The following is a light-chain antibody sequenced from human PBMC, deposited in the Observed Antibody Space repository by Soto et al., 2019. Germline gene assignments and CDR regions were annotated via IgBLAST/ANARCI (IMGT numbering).Light chain of an antibody. CDR3: TSWTTSTTMI. CDR1: SSDICAYNF. J-gene: IGLJ2*01. Sequence: QSVLTQPASVSGSPGQSITISCTGTSSDICAYNFVSWYQQHPGKAPKLMLYDVNIRPSGVSNRFSGSKSGNTASLTISGLQAEDEADYYCTSWTTSTTMIFGGGTKLTVL. V-gene: IGLV2-14*03. CDR2: DVN.